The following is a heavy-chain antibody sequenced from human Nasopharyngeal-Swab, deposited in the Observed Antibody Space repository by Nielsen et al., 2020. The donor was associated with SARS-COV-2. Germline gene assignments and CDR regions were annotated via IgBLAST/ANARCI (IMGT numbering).Heavy chain of an antibody. Sequence: ASVKVSCKASGYTFTSYAMHWVRQAPGQRLEWMGWINAGNGNTKYSQKFQGRVTITRDTSASTAYMELSSLRSEDTAVYYCAKDIMTTVTYDSWFDPWGQGTLVTVSS. CDR2: INAGNGNT. D-gene: IGHD4-17*01. V-gene: IGHV1-3*01. CDR3: AKDIMTTVTYDSWFDP. CDR1: GYTFTSYA. J-gene: IGHJ5*02.